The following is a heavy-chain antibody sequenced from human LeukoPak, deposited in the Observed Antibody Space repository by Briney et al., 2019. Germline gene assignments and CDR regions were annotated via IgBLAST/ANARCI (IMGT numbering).Heavy chain of an antibody. J-gene: IGHJ4*02. CDR2: INPNSGAT. Sequence: ASVKVSCKASGYTSTGYHIQWVRQAPGQGLEWMGWINPNSGATDSAQKFQGRVTMTRDTSIRTAYMELSRLRSDDTAVYYCARGRASGQYSGYDFIWGQGTLVTVSS. CDR1: GYTSTGYH. CDR3: ARGRASGQYSGYDFI. D-gene: IGHD5-12*01. V-gene: IGHV1-2*02.